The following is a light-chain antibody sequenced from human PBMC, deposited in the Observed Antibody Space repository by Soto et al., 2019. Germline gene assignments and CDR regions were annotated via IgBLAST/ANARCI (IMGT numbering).Light chain of an antibody. CDR2: DVS. CDR3: ISYTSSITYV. J-gene: IGLJ1*01. V-gene: IGLV2-14*01. CDR1: SSDVGGYHY. Sequence: QSALTQPASVSGSPGQSITISCTGTSSDVGGYHYVSWYQQYPGKAPKVMIYDVSNRPSGVSNRFSGSKSGTTASLTISGLQAEDEADYYCISYTSSITYVFGTGTKLTVL.